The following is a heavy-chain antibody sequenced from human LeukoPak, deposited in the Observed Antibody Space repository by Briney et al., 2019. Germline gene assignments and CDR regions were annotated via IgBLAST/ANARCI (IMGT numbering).Heavy chain of an antibody. CDR2: ISGSGGST. CDR3: AKGFVVVPPSPSDAFDI. Sequence: GGSLRLSCAASGFTFSSYAMSWVRQAPGKGLEWVSAISGSGGSTYYADSVKGRFTISRDNSKNTLYLQMNSLRAEDTAVYYCAKGFVVVPPSPSDAFDIWGQGTMVTDSS. CDR1: GFTFSSYA. D-gene: IGHD2-2*01. V-gene: IGHV3-23*01. J-gene: IGHJ3*02.